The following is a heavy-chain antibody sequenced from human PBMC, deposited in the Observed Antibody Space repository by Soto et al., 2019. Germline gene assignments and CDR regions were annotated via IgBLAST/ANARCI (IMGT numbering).Heavy chain of an antibody. J-gene: IGHJ4*02. CDR2: ISYRGST. Sequence: SDTLSLTCTVSGASISNSNYYWGWIRHPPGKGLEWIGSISYRGSTYNNPSLKSRVTIFADTSKNQLSLKLSSVTAADTAVYYCARLSYYDSSGYYNFDYWGQGTLVTVSS. CDR3: ARLSYYDSSGYYNFDY. V-gene: IGHV4-39*01. CDR1: GASISNSNYY. D-gene: IGHD3-22*01.